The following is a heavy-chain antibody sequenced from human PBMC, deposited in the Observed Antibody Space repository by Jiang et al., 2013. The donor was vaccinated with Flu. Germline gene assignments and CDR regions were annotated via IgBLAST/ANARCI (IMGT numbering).Heavy chain of an antibody. CDR1: GFSLSTSGVG. Sequence: KPTQTLTLTCTVSGFSLSTSGVGVGWIRQPPGKALEWLALIFWDDDNRYRPSLKSRLTITKDTSKNQVVLTMTNMDPVDTATYYCAHRRFASSSSAYFDYWGQGILVTVSS. CDR2: IFWDDDN. J-gene: IGHJ4*02. CDR3: AHRRFASSSSAYFDY. V-gene: IGHV2-5*02. D-gene: IGHD6-6*01.